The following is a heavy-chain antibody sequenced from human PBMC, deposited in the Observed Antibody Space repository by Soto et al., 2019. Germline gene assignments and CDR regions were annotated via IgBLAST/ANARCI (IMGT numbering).Heavy chain of an antibody. J-gene: IGHJ3*02. D-gene: IGHD3-10*01. CDR2: ISGSGGGT. CDR1: GFTFSSYA. V-gene: IGHV3-23*01. Sequence: GVSLRLSCSPSGFTFSSYAMSWVRQAPGKGLEWVSAISGSGGGTYYADSVKGRFTISRDNSKNTLYLQMNSLRAEDTDVYYCAKDVKTRWFCAFEKWGQGTMLTV. CDR3: AKDVKTRWFCAFEK.